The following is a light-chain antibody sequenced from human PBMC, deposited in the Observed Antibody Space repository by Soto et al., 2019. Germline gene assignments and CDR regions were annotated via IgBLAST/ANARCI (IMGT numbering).Light chain of an antibody. J-gene: IGKJ2*02. CDR2: GGS. CDR1: ESVRSNF. Sequence: EIVLTQSPGTLSLSPGERATLSCRASESVRSNFLAWYQHKPGQAPKLLISGGSSKATGIPDRFSGSGSGTAFIHTITKREPEDFAVYSCQQYGSSPGTFGQGTKLEIK. V-gene: IGKV3-20*01. CDR3: QQYGSSPGT.